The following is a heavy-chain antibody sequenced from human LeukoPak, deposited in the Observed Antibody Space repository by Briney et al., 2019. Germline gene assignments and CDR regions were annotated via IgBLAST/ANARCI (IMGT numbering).Heavy chain of an antibody. CDR3: ARVYYSSSYDYWYFDL. Sequence: SQTLSLTCTVSGGSISSGSYYWSWIRQPPGKGLEWIGYIYYSGSTNYNPSLKSRVTISVDTSKNQFSLKLSSVTAADTAVYYCARVYYSSSYDYWYFDLWGRGTLVTVSS. CDR2: IYYSGST. D-gene: IGHD6-13*01. V-gene: IGHV4-61*01. J-gene: IGHJ2*01. CDR1: GGSISSGSYY.